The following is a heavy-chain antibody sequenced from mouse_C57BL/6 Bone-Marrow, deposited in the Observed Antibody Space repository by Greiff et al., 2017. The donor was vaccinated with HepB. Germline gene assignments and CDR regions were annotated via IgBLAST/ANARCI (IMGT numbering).Heavy chain of an antibody. Sequence: VQLQQSGAELVKPGASVKLSCKASGYTFTSYWMHWVKQRPGQGLEWIGAIYPGNSDTSYNQKFKGKAKLTAVTSASTAYMELSSLTNEDSAVYYCCSFFDYWGQGTTLTVSS. J-gene: IGHJ2*01. CDR1: GYTFTSYW. CDR3: CSFFDY. V-gene: IGHV1-5*01. CDR2: IYPGNSDT. D-gene: IGHD1-1*01.